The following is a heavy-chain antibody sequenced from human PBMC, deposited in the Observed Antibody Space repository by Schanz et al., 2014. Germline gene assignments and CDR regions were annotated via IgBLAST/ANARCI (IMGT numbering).Heavy chain of an antibody. J-gene: IGHJ3*02. V-gene: IGHV1-46*01. D-gene: IGHD2-21*01. Sequence: QVHLVQSGGEVKKPGASVKVSCKASGYTFTSYAMNWVRQAPGQGLEWMGIIHSTGGTTSHAQKFQGRVTMTRDTSTSAVYMELSSLRSDDTSLYYCARLSTGHKDSSLYMGGLIASDAFDIWGQGTMVTVSS. CDR1: GYTFTSYA. CDR2: IHSTGGTT. CDR3: ARLSTGHKDSSLYMGGLIASDAFDI.